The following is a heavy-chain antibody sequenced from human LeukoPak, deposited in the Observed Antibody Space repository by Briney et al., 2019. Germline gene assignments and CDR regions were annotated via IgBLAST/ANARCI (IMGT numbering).Heavy chain of an antibody. CDR1: GYTFTAYY. J-gene: IGHJ4*02. CDR3: ARARVPIAVAGLYYFDY. CDR2: IKPDSGSS. D-gene: IGHD6-19*01. Sequence: ASVKVSCKATGYTFTAYYIHWLRQAPGQGPEWMGWIKPDSGSSHYAQKFQGRVTMTRDTSSNSAYMDLTSLKSDDTALYYCARARVPIAVAGLYYFDYWGQGALVTVSS. V-gene: IGHV1-2*02.